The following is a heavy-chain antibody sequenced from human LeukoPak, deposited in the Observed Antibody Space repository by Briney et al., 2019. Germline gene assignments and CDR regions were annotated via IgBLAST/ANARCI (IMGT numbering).Heavy chain of an antibody. CDR1: GFTFSTYW. Sequence: GRSLRLSCAASGFTFSTYWMAWVRQAPGKGLEWVANIKGDESARQQADSVKGRFTISRDNTQNALYLQMSNLRGDDTAVYYCARDVVGSLDYWGRGTLVTVSS. V-gene: IGHV3-7*01. CDR3: ARDVVGSLDY. CDR2: IKGDESAR. D-gene: IGHD1-26*01. J-gene: IGHJ4*02.